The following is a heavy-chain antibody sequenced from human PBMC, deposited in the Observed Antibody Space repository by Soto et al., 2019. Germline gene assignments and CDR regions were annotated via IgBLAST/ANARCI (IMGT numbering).Heavy chain of an antibody. CDR3: ARSASLNWFDP. CDR1: GLSFSSYG. Sequence: GGSLGLSCAASGLSFSSYGMNWVRQAPGKGLEWVSSISSSSSYIYYADSVEGRFTISRDNAKNSLYLQMNSLRAEDTAVYYCARSASLNWFDPWGQGTLVTVSS. J-gene: IGHJ5*02. CDR2: ISSSSSYI. V-gene: IGHV3-21*01.